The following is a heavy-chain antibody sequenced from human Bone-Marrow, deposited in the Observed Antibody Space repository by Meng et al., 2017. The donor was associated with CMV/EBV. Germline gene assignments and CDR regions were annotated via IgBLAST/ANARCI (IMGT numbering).Heavy chain of an antibody. CDR3: ARELWDLGYCSSTSCRGGTGVDY. D-gene: IGHD2-2*01. CDR1: GYTFTGYY. J-gene: IGHJ4*02. V-gene: IGHV1-2*02. CDR2: INPNSGGT. Sequence: ASVKVSCKASGYTFTGYYMHWVRQAPGQGLEWMGWINPNSGGTNYAQKFQGRVTMTRDTSISTAYMELSRLRSDDTAVYYCARELWDLGYCSSTSCRGGTGVDYWGQGTLVTFAS.